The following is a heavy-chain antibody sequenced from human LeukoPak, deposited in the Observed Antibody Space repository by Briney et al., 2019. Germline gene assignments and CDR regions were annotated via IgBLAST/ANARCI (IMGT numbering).Heavy chain of an antibody. CDR2: IWNDGSDD. V-gene: IGHV3-33*01. CDR1: GFSFSSYG. Sequence: GGSLRLSCAASGFSFSSYGMHWVRQAPGKGLEWVEVIWNDGSDDYYKDSVKGRFTISRDNSKNTLYLQMNSLRAEDTAVYYCASDRTSRWFGPLDYWGQGTPVTVYS. CDR3: ASDRTSRWFGPLDY. D-gene: IGHD6-13*01. J-gene: IGHJ4*02.